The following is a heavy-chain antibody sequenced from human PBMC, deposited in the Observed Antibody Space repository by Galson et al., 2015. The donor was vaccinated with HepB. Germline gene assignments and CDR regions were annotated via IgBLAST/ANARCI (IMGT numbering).Heavy chain of an antibody. D-gene: IGHD3-10*01. V-gene: IGHV6-1*01. J-gene: IGHJ6*02. Sequence: CAISGDSVSSNSAAWNWIRHSPSRGLEWLGRTYYRSKWYNDYAVSVRSRITINPDTSKNQFSPQLRSVTPDDTAVYYCARGSGRYAMDVWGQGTTVTVSS. CDR1: GDSVSSNSAA. CDR3: ARGSGRYAMDV. CDR2: TYYRSKWYN.